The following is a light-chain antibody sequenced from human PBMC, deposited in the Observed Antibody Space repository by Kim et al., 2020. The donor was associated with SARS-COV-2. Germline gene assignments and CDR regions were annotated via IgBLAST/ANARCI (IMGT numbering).Light chain of an antibody. J-gene: IGKJ2*03. CDR1: QDISNY. V-gene: IGKV1-33*01. Sequence: SASVGDRVTITCQASQDISNYLTWYQQKPGKAPKLLIYDASNLETGVPSRFSGSGSGTDFTFTISSLQPEDIATYYCQQYDNPLYSFGQGTKLEI. CDR2: DAS. CDR3: QQYDNPLYS.